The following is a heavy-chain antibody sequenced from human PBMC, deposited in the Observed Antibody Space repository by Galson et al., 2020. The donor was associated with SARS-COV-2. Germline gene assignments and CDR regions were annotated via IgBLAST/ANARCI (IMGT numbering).Heavy chain of an antibody. CDR2: IGTSGHT. CDR3: ARGGNYYYGSGSWYFDL. J-gene: IGHJ2*01. V-gene: IGHV3-13*01. D-gene: IGHD3-10*01. CDR1: GFTFSSYG. Sequence: GESLKISCAASGFTFSSYGMRWVRQTLGKGLEWVSTIGTSGHTYYAGSVKGRFTISRENAKNSLYLQMNSLRAGDTAVYYCARGGNYYYGSGSWYFDLWGRGTLVTVSS.